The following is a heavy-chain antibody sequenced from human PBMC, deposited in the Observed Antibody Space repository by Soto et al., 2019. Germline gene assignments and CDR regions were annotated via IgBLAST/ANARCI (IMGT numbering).Heavy chain of an antibody. CDR3: ARGQYGIFGVVTPLWFDP. J-gene: IGHJ5*02. D-gene: IGHD3-3*01. CDR2: IYYSGST. V-gene: IGHV4-30-4*01. Sequence: QVQLQESGPGLVKPSQTLSLTCTVSGGSISSGDYYWSWIRQPPGKGLEWIGYIYYSGSTYYNPSRKSRVTISVDTSKNQFSLKLSSVTAADTAVYYCARGQYGIFGVVTPLWFDPWGQGTLVTVSS. CDR1: GGSISSGDYY.